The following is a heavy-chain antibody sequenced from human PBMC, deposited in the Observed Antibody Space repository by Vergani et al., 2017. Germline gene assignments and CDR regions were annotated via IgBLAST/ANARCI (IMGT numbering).Heavy chain of an antibody. CDR3: AREEIAVATFDF. V-gene: IGHV4-61*01. D-gene: IGHD6-19*01. CDR1: GGSISSGSYY. Sequence: QLQLQESGPGLVKPSETLSLTCTVSGGSISSGSYYWSWIRQPPGKGLEWIGYIYYSGSTNYNPSLKSRVTISVDTSKNQFSLRLNSVTAADTAVYYCAREEIAVATFDFWGQGTLVTVSS. CDR2: IYYSGST. J-gene: IGHJ4*02.